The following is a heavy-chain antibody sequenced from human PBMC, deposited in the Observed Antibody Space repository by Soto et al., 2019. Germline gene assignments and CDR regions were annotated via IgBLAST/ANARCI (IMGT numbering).Heavy chain of an antibody. CDR1: GFTFSDYY. CDR2: ISSSSSYT. Sequence: QVQLVESGGGLVKPGGSLRLSCAASGFTFSDYYMSWIRQAPGKGLEWDSYISSSSSYTNYADSVKGRFTISRDNAKNSLYLQMNSLRAEDTAVYYCARDEEGGSSGWAHYFDYWGQGTLVTVSS. D-gene: IGHD6-19*01. CDR3: ARDEEGGSSGWAHYFDY. J-gene: IGHJ4*02. V-gene: IGHV3-11*06.